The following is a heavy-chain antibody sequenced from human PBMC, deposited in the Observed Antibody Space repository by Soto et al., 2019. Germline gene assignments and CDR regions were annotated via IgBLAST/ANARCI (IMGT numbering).Heavy chain of an antibody. CDR3: ARILAARRGGRGYYYGMDV. J-gene: IGHJ6*02. CDR2: IYPGDSDT. CDR1: GYSFTSYW. V-gene: IGHV5-51*01. D-gene: IGHD6-6*01. Sequence: GESLKISCKGSGYSFTSYWIGWVRQMPGKGLEWMGIIYPGDSDTRYSPSFQGQVTISADKSISTAYLQWSSLKASDTAMYYCARILAARRGGRGYYYGMDVWGQGTTVTVS.